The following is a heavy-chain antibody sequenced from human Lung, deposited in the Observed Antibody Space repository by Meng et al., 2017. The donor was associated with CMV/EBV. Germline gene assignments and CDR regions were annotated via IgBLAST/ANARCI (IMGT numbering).Heavy chain of an antibody. CDR1: GFSGSG. CDR2: SRSKDFSYAT. D-gene: IGHD7-27*01. V-gene: IGHV3-73*01. Sequence: GGSLRLSCAVSGFSGSGIHWVRQASGKGLEWVGHSRSKDFSYATEFAASVKGRFTISRDESKNTAHLQMNSLKTEDTAVYYCTKDWGHAMDVWGQGTTVTVSS. J-gene: IGHJ6*02. CDR3: TKDWGHAMDV.